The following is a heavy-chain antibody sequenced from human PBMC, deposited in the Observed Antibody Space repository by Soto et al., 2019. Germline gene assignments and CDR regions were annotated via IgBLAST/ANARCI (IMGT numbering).Heavy chain of an antibody. J-gene: IGHJ4*02. Sequence: SVKGCCKASGCTFSSYAISFVRQAPGQGLEWMGGIIPIFGTANYAQKFQGRVTITADKSTSTAYMELSSLRSEDTAVYYCARDDSSGYYNFDYWGQGTLVTVSS. V-gene: IGHV1-69*06. CDR2: IIPIFGTA. CDR3: ARDDSSGYYNFDY. CDR1: GCTFSSYA. D-gene: IGHD3-22*01.